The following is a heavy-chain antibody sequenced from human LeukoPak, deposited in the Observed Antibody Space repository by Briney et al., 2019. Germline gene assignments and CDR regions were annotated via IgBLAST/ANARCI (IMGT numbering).Heavy chain of an antibody. CDR2: IKQDGSVK. CDR3: ARAEIAVAGRGWDYYGMDV. D-gene: IGHD6-19*01. V-gene: IGHV3-7*01. Sequence: GGSLRLSCVASGFTLSSYWMSWVRQAPGEGLEWVANIKQDGSVKFYVDSVKGRFTISRDNAKDSLYLQMNSLRAEDTAVYYCARAEIAVAGRGWDYYGMDVWGQGTTVTVSS. J-gene: IGHJ6*02. CDR1: GFTLSSYW.